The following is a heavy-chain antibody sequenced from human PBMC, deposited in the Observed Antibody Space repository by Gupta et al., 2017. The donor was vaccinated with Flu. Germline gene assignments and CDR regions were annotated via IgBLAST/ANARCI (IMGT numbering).Heavy chain of an antibody. Sequence: EMQLVESGGDLVQTGGSLRLSCAASGLTFSSSYLQWVRQAPGKGLVWVSRINPDGSSTTYAESVKGRFTISRDNAKNTLYLQMNSLGDDDTAVYYCATVTSGCWGQGTLVTVSS. D-gene: IGHD4-17*01. V-gene: IGHV3-74*03. CDR1: GLTFSSSY. CDR3: ATVTSGC. J-gene: IGHJ4*02. CDR2: INPDGSST.